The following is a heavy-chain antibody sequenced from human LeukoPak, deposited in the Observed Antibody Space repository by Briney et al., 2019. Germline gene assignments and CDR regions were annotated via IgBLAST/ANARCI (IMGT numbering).Heavy chain of an antibody. D-gene: IGHD1-26*01. J-gene: IGHJ6*03. CDR2: INPNSGGT. CDR3: ARGGALVGATIGYYYYYMDV. CDR1: GYTFTGYY. Sequence: ASVKVSCKASGYTFTGYYMHWVRQAPGQGLEWMGWINPNSGGTNYAQKFQGRVTMTRDTSISTAYMELRRLRSDDTAVYYCARGGALVGATIGYYYYYMDVWGKGTTVTVSS. V-gene: IGHV1-2*02.